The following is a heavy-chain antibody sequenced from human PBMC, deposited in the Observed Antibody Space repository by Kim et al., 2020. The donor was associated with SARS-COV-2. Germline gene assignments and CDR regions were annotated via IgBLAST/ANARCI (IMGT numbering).Heavy chain of an antibody. CDR2: IIPIFGTA. CDR1: GGTFSSYA. D-gene: IGHD2-2*03. CDR3: ARNRGYLNSLVGYFDY. J-gene: IGHJ4*02. V-gene: IGHV1-69*13. Sequence: SVKVSCKASGGTFSSYAISWVRQAPGQGLEWMGGIIPIFGTANYAQKFQGRVTITADESTSTAYMELSSLRSEDTAVYYCARNRGYLNSLVGYFDYWGQGTLVTVSS.